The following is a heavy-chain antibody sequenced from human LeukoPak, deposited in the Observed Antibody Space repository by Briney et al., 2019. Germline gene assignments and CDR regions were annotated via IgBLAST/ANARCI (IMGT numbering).Heavy chain of an antibody. V-gene: IGHV3-49*03. J-gene: IGHJ3*02. D-gene: IGHD2-15*01. CDR1: GFTFGDYA. Sequence: PGGSLILSCTASGFTFGDYAMSWFRQAPGKGLEWVGFIRSKAYGGTTEYAASVKGRFTISSDDSKSIAYLQMNSLKTEDTAVYYCTRDLYPDAFDIWGQGTMATVSS. CDR2: IRSKAYGGTT. CDR3: TRDLYPDAFDI.